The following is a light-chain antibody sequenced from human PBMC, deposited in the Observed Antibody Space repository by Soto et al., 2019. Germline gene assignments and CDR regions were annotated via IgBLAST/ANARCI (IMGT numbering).Light chain of an antibody. J-gene: IGKJ1*01. CDR1: QSVSSY. CDR3: QQYNNWPRT. Sequence: EIVLTQSPGILSLSPGERATLSCRASQSVSSYLAWYQQKPGQAPRLLIYGASTRATGIPARFSGSGSGTEFTLTISSLQSEDSAVYYCQQYNNWPRTFGQGTKVDIK. CDR2: GAS. V-gene: IGKV3-15*01.